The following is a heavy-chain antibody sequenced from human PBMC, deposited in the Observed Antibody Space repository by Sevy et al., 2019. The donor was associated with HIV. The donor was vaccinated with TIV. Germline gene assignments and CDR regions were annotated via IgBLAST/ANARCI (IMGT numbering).Heavy chain of an antibody. CDR1: GGTFNSYA. D-gene: IGHD2-2*01. CDR3: VRIPIVVIPGATDLYFDY. V-gene: IGHV1-69*13. CDR2: IIPVFGTT. Sequence: ASVKVSCKASGGTFNSYAFSWVRQAPGQGLEWMGGIIPVFGTTNYAQNFQGRVTITADESNTAYMELSSLRSEDTAVYYCVRIPIVVIPGATDLYFDYWGQGTLVTVSS. J-gene: IGHJ4*02.